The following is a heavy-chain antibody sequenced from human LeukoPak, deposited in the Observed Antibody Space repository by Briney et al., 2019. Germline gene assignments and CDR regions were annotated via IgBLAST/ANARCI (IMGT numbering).Heavy chain of an antibody. CDR2: IIPIFGTA. CDR3: ARIGIGYCSSTSCLSDAFDI. CDR1: GGTFSSYA. Sequence: SVKVSCKASGGTFSSYAISWVRQAPGQGLEWMGRIIPIFGTANYAQKLQGRVTMTTDTSTSTAYMELRSLRSDDTAVYYCARIGIGYCSSTSCLSDAFDIWGQGTMVTVSS. D-gene: IGHD2-2*01. J-gene: IGHJ3*02. V-gene: IGHV1-69*05.